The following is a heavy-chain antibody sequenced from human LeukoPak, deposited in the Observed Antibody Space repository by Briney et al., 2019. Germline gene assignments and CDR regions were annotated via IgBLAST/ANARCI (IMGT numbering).Heavy chain of an antibody. CDR2: IIPNSGGT. CDR1: GYTFTSYY. CDR3: AREATGAGYYFDY. J-gene: IGHJ4*02. D-gene: IGHD5-24*01. Sequence: GAPVKVSCKASGYTFTSYYMHWVRQAPGQGLEWMGWIIPNSGGTNYAQKFQGRVTMTRDTSISTAYMELSRLRSDDTAVYYCAREATGAGYYFDYWGQGTLVTVSS. V-gene: IGHV1-2*02.